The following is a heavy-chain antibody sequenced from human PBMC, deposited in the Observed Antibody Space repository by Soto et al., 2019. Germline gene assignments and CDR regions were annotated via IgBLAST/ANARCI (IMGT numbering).Heavy chain of an antibody. CDR1: GFTFSSYA. V-gene: IGHV3-30-3*01. D-gene: IGHD5-18*01. Sequence: GGSLGLSCAASGFTFSSYAMHWVRQATGKGLEWVAVISYDGSNKYYADSVKGRFTISRDNSKNTLYLQMNSLRAEDTAVYYCARDQEWDTAMGYYYYGMDVWGQGTTVTVSS. CDR2: ISYDGSNK. J-gene: IGHJ6*02. CDR3: ARDQEWDTAMGYYYYGMDV.